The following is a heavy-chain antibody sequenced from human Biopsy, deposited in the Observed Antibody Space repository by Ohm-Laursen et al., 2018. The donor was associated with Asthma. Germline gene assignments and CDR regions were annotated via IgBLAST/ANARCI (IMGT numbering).Heavy chain of an antibody. Sequence: SQTLSLTCAVSGASINSGGYFWDRIPQPPRKGPVVIVYLFHSGGTYHNPSLKSRVTISVDRSQRQFSLKVNSVTAADTAVYYCARMNTLIQAANYFSYAMDVWGQGTTVTVSS. CDR3: ARMNTLIQAANYFSYAMDV. D-gene: IGHD3-9*01. V-gene: IGHV4-30-2*01. J-gene: IGHJ6*02. CDR2: LFHSGGT. CDR1: GASINSGGYF.